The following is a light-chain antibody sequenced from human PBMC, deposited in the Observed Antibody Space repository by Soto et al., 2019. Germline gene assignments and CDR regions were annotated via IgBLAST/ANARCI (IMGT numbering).Light chain of an antibody. CDR2: AAS. J-gene: IGKJ1*01. V-gene: IGKV1-39*01. Sequence: DIQMTQSPSSLSASEEDRVTIACRASQSISSYLNWYQQKPGKAPKLLIYAASSLQSGVPSRFSGSGSGTDFTLTISSLQREDFATYYCQQSYSSPWTFGQGTKVEIK. CDR3: QQSYSSPWT. CDR1: QSISSY.